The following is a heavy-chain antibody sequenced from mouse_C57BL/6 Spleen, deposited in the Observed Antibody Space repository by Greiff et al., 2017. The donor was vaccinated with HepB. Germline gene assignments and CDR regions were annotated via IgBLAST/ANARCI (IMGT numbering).Heavy chain of an antibody. D-gene: IGHD1-1*01. V-gene: IGHV1-82*01. Sequence: VQLQQSGPELVKPGASVKSSCKASGYASSSSWMNWVKQRPGKGLEWIGRMYPGDGDTNYNGKFKGKATLTADKSSSTAYMQLSSLTSEDSSVYFCARSYYHWGQGTSVTVSS. CDR1: GYASSSSW. CDR3: ARSYYH. J-gene: IGHJ4*01. CDR2: MYPGDGDT.